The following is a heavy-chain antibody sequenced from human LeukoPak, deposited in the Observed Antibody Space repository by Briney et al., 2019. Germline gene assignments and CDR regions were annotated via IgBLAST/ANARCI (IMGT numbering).Heavy chain of an antibody. Sequence: GGSPRLSCAASGFIFSGSAMHWVRQASGKGLEWVGRIRSKANSYATAYAASVKGRFTISRDDSKNTAYLQMNSLKTEDTAVYYCTRAVYCSGGSCYSPYYYYMDVWGKGTTVTVSS. CDR1: GFIFSGSA. CDR3: TRAVYCSGGSCYSPYYYYMDV. CDR2: IRSKANSYAT. D-gene: IGHD2-15*01. V-gene: IGHV3-73*01. J-gene: IGHJ6*03.